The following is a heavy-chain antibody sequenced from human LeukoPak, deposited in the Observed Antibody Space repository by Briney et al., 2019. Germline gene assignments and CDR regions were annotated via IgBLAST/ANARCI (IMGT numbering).Heavy chain of an antibody. J-gene: IGHJ4*02. CDR1: GFTFSSYG. V-gene: IGHV3-30*02. Sequence: PGGSLRLSCAASGFTFSSYGMHWVRQAPGKGLEWVAFIRYDGSNKYYADSVKGRFTISRDNSKNTLYLQMNSLRAEDTAVYYCAKDHLWFGELGALDYWGQGTLVTVSS. D-gene: IGHD3-10*01. CDR2: IRYDGSNK. CDR3: AKDHLWFGELGALDY.